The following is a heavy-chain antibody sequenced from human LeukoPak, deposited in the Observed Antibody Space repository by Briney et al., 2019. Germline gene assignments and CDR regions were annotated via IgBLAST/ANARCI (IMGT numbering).Heavy chain of an antibody. CDR2: IGTAGDT. CDR1: GFTFSSYD. J-gene: IGHJ3*02. CDR3: QRRDFIRYFDWLLSPGTFDI. D-gene: IGHD3-9*01. Sequence: GGSLRLSCAASGFTFSSYDMHWVRQATGKGLDWVSAIGTAGDTYYPGSVKGRFTISRENAKNSLYLQMNSLRAGDTAVYFCQRRDFIRYFDWLLSPGTFDIWGQGTMVTVSS. V-gene: IGHV3-13*01.